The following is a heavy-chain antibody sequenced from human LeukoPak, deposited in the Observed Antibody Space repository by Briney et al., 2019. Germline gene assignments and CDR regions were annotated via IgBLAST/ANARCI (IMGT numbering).Heavy chain of an antibody. J-gene: IGHJ4*02. CDR1: GFTFSSYG. CDR2: IRYDGSNK. Sequence: PGGSLRLSCAASGFTFSSYGMHWVRQAPGKGLEWVAFIRYDGSNKYYADSVKGRFTISRDNSKNTLYLQMNSLRAEDTAVYYCAREEGGYTYERFDYWGQGTLVTVSS. CDR3: AREEGGYTYERFDY. D-gene: IGHD5-18*01. V-gene: IGHV3-30*02.